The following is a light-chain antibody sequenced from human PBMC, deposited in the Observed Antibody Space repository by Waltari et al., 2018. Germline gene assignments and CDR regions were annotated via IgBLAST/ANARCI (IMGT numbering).Light chain of an antibody. Sequence: QSALTQPRSVSGSPGQSVTISCTGTSSDVGGYNYVSWYQQRPGKAPTLIISDVDKRPSGVPGRFSGSKSDNTASLTISGLQTEDEADYYCSSYAKTLIVVFGGGTKLTVL. CDR2: DVD. J-gene: IGLJ2*01. CDR3: SSYAKTLIVV. CDR1: SSDVGGYNY. V-gene: IGLV2-11*01.